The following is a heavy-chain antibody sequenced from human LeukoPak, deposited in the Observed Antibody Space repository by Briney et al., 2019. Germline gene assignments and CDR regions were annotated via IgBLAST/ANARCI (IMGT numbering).Heavy chain of an antibody. Sequence: GGSLRLSCAASGFTFSDHYMDWVRQAPGKGLEWIGRTRNKANSYTTEYAASVKGRFTISRDNSKNSLYLQMNSLRAEDTAVYYCAREFYGDYVDWGQGTLVTVSS. V-gene: IGHV3-72*01. J-gene: IGHJ4*02. CDR2: TRNKANSYTT. CDR1: GFTFSDHY. D-gene: IGHD4-17*01. CDR3: AREFYGDYVD.